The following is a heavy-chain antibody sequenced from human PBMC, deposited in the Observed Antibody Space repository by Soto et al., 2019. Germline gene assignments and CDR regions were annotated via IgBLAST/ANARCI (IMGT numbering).Heavy chain of an antibody. J-gene: IGHJ4*02. V-gene: IGHV3-23*01. D-gene: IGHD3-10*01. Sequence: EVQVLESGGALVQPGGSLRLSCAASGFTFTNYAMNWVRQAPGKGLEWVASVGYTGGSTHYADSVKGRFTISRDNSKKTLYLQMNSLRAEDTAVYYCAGRSYDLGSYSFDYWGQGTLVSVSS. CDR2: VGYTGGST. CDR3: AGRSYDLGSYSFDY. CDR1: GFTFTNYA.